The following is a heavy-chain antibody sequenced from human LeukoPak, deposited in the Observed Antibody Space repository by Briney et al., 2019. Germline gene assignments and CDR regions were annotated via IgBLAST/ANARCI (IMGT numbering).Heavy chain of an antibody. CDR3: ARETVAVTFDY. CDR1: GFTFSDYY. D-gene: IGHD6-19*01. Sequence: GGSLRLSCAASGFTFSDYYISWIRQAPGKGLVWVSDIRPSGGIISYADSVKGRFIISRDYAKDSRHLQMNSLRVEDSAVYYCARETVAVTFDYWGQGTQVTVSS. V-gene: IGHV3-11*01. CDR2: IRPSGGII. J-gene: IGHJ4*02.